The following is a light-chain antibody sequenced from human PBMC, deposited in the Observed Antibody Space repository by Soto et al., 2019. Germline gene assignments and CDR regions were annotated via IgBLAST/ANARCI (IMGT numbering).Light chain of an antibody. CDR2: EVS. V-gene: IGLV2-14*01. Sequence: QSVLTQPPSASGSPGQSVTISCTGTSSDVGGYNYVSWYQHHPGKAPKLMIFEVSNRPSGVSNRFSGSKSGNTASLTISGLQAEDEADYYCNSYTSSRSLVFGGGTKLTVL. CDR3: NSYTSSRSLV. CDR1: SSDVGGYNY. J-gene: IGLJ3*02.